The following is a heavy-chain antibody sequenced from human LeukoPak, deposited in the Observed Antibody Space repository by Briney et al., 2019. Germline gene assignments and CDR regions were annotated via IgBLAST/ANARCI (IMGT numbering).Heavy chain of an antibody. J-gene: IGHJ4*02. V-gene: IGHV3-9*01. D-gene: IGHD6-13*01. CDR3: AKDNLSWVWQSLWLDY. CDR1: GFTFSGSA. CDR2: ISWNSGTI. Sequence: AGGSLRLSCAASGFTFSGSAMHWVRQASGKGLEWVSGISWNSGTIAYADSVKGRFTISRDNAKNSLYLQMSSLRTEDTALYYCAKDNLSWVWQSLWLDYWGQGTLVTVSS.